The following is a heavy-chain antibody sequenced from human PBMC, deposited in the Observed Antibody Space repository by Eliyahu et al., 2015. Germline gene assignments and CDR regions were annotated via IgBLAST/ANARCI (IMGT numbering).Heavy chain of an antibody. CDR3: ARPYGSGSYNYYYYYGMDV. CDR2: ISYDGSNK. Sequence: PGRSLRLSCAASGFTFSSYGXXWVRQAPGKGLEWVAVISYDGSNKYYADSVKGRFTISRDNSKNTLYLQMNSLRAEDTAVYYCARPYGSGSYNYYYYYGMDVWGQGTTVTVSS. V-gene: IGHV3-30*03. J-gene: IGHJ6*02. CDR1: GFTFSSYG. D-gene: IGHD3-10*01.